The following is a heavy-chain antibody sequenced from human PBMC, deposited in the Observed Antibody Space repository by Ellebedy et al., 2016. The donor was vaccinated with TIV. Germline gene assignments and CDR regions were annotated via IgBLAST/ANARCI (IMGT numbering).Heavy chain of an antibody. D-gene: IGHD2-21*02. J-gene: IGHJ4*02. Sequence: MPSETLSLTCSVPGGSLSSTRYYWAWIRQPPGTGLEYIGSVYYRGSPYYSPSFKSRVTLSADTSKNQFSLNLRTATAADTAVYYCARTDPWQPIDDWGQGSLVTVSS. CDR2: VYYRGSP. V-gene: IGHV4-39*01. CDR3: ARTDPWQPIDD. CDR1: GGSLSSTRYY.